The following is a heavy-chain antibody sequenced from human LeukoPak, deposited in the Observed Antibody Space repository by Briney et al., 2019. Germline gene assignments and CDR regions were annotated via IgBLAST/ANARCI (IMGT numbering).Heavy chain of an antibody. D-gene: IGHD6-13*01. Sequence: PGGSLRLSCGASGFTFRTYWMSWVRQAPGKGLEWVANIKQDGSEKYYVDSVKGRFTISRDNAKNSLYLQMNSLRAEDTAMYYCARDSAGNDYWGQGTLVTVSS. V-gene: IGHV3-7*01. CDR2: IKQDGSEK. J-gene: IGHJ4*02. CDR1: GFTFRTYW. CDR3: ARDSAGNDY.